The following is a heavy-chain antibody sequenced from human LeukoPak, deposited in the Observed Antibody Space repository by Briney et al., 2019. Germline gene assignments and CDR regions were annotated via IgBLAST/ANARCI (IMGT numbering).Heavy chain of an antibody. V-gene: IGHV4-34*01. J-gene: IGHJ4*02. D-gene: IGHD4-17*01. CDR3: ARAGLNGDVDY. CDR2: INHSGST. CDR1: GGSFSGYY. Sequence: SETLSLTCAVYGGSFSGYYWSWIRQPPGKGLEWIGEINHSGSTNYIPSLKSRVTISVDTSKNQFSLKLSSVTAADTAVYYCARAGLNGDVDYWGQGTLVTVSS.